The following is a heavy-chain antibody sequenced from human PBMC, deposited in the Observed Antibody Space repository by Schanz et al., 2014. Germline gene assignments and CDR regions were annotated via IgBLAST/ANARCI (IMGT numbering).Heavy chain of an antibody. V-gene: IGHV3-30*18. J-gene: IGHJ4*02. CDR1: GFAFSYYG. Sequence: QVQLVESGGGVVQPGKSLRLSCAASGFAFSYYGMHWVRQAQGKGLECVAFISYDGNEKHYPDSVKGRFTLSRDNFRNTLFLQMDSMRPEDTAVYHCAKERDITGWNHGNCWGQGTLVTVSS. CDR3: AKERDITGWNHGNC. CDR2: ISYDGNEK. D-gene: IGHD6-19*01.